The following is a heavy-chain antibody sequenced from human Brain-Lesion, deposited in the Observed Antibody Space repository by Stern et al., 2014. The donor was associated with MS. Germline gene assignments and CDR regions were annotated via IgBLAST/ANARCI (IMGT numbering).Heavy chain of an antibody. Sequence: QVQLQESGPGLVKPSETLSLTCTVSGGSISSSTYSWAWLRQPPGKGLEWIGNIYYSGFTYYNPALKGRVTISVDMSKNQFSRKLSSVTAADTAIYYCARHDSVPRPSQLYSARDRGPGYFDYWGQGTLVTVSS. CDR1: GGSISSSTYS. V-gene: IGHV4-39*01. CDR3: ARHDSVPRPSQLYSARDRGPGYFDY. D-gene: IGHD1-26*01. J-gene: IGHJ4*02. CDR2: IYYSGFT.